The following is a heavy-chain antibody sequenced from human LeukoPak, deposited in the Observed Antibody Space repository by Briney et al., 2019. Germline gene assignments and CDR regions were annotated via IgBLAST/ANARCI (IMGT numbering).Heavy chain of an antibody. CDR2: VGTSIGAI. V-gene: IGHV3-48*02. CDR3: ARDRGYAFDF. CDR1: GFILTDYS. J-gene: IGHJ3*01. D-gene: IGHD3-10*01. Sequence: GGSLRLSCVASGFILTDYSINWVRQAPGKGLEWVSYVGTSIGAISYADSVKGRFIISRDNAQKSLYLQMNSLRDEDTAVYYCARDRGYAFDFWGQGTMVTVSS.